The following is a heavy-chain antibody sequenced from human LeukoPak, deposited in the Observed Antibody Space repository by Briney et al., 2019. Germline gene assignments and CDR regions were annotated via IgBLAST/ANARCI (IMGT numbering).Heavy chain of an antibody. CDR1: GFTFSSYG. CDR3: AKDLGWLQFDFDY. V-gene: IGHV3-30*18. D-gene: IGHD5-24*01. CDR2: ISYDGSNK. J-gene: IGHJ4*02. Sequence: GRSLRLSCAASGFTFSSYGMHWVRQAPGKGLEWVAVISYDGSNKYYADSVKGRFTISRDNSKNTLYLQMNSLRAEDTAVYYCAKDLGWLQFDFDYWGQGTLVTVSS.